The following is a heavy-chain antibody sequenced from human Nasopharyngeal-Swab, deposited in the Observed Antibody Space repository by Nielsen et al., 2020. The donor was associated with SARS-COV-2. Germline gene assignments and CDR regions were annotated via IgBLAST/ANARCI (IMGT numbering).Heavy chain of an antibody. V-gene: IGHV1-8*02. CDR3: AGAGIAAAGFGMDV. CDR1: GYTFTSYD. J-gene: IGHJ6*02. D-gene: IGHD6-13*01. CDR2: MNRNSGNT. Sequence: ASVNVSCNASGYTFTSYDINWVRQATGQGLEWMGWMNRNSGNTGYAQKFQGRVTKTSNNFISTAYMELSNLRSEDTPVYYCAGAGIAAAGFGMDVWGQGTTVTVSS.